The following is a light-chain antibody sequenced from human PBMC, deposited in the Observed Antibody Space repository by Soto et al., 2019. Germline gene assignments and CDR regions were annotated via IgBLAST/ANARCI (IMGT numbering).Light chain of an antibody. V-gene: IGKV1-39*01. CDR1: QSISTY. CDR2: AAS. Sequence: DIQMTQSPSSLPTSVGDRGTITCRASQSISTYLNWYQVKPGKAPKILIYAASSLQSGVSSRFSGSGSGTDFTLTISSLQPEDFATYYCQQSYSAPYTFGQGTKLEIK. J-gene: IGKJ2*01. CDR3: QQSYSAPYT.